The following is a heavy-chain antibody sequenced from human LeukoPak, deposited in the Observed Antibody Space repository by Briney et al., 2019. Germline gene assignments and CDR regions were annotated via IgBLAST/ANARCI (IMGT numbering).Heavy chain of an antibody. CDR1: GFTFSSHW. CDR3: AGTRVGDY. V-gene: IGHV3-74*01. Sequence: GGSLRLSCAASGFTFSSHWMHWVRQAPGKGLVWVSRINSDGSSTNYADSVKGRFSISRDNAKNTLYLQINSLRAEDTAVYYCAGTRVGDYWGQGTLVTVSS. CDR2: INSDGSST. D-gene: IGHD1-26*01. J-gene: IGHJ4*02.